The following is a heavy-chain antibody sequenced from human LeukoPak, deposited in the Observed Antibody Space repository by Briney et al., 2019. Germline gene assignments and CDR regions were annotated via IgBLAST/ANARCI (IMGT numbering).Heavy chain of an antibody. CDR2: ISSSSSTI. CDR1: GFTFSSYG. D-gene: IGHD3-22*01. V-gene: IGHV3-48*01. CDR3: ARGSVVVITEGYFDY. Sequence: PGGSLRLSCAASGFTFSSYGMNWVRQAPGKGLEWLSYISSSSSTIYYADSVKGRFTISRDNAKNSLYLQMNSLRAEDTAVYYCARGSVVVITEGYFDYWGQGTLVTVSS. J-gene: IGHJ4*02.